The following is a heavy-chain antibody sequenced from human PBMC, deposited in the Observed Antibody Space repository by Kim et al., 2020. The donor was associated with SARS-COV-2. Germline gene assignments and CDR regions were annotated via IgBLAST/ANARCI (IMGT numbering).Heavy chain of an antibody. V-gene: IGHV3-33*01. CDR3: ARGSSGYDWAVADLIDY. Sequence: GGSLRLSCAASGFTFSSYGMHWVRQAPGKGLEWVAVIWYDGSNKYYADSVKGRFTISRDNSKNTLYLQMNSLRAEDTAVYYCARGSSGYDWAVADLIDYWGQGTLVTVSS. CDR2: IWYDGSNK. CDR1: GFTFSSYG. D-gene: IGHD5-12*01. J-gene: IGHJ4*02.